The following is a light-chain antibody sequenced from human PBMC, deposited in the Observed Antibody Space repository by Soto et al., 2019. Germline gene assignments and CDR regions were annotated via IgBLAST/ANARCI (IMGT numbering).Light chain of an antibody. CDR1: SSNLGAGYD. V-gene: IGLV1-40*01. CDR2: GNR. Sequence: QAVVTQPPSVSGAPGQRVTLSCTGTSSNLGAGYDVHWYQQLPGAAPKLVIFGNRNRPSGVPERFSGSKSGTSASLAITGLQAEDEADYYCQAYDYSLTASVFGGGTKVTVL. J-gene: IGLJ3*02. CDR3: QAYDYSLTASV.